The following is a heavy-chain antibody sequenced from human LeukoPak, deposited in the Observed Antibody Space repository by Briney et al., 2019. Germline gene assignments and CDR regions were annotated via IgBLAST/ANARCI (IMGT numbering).Heavy chain of an antibody. Sequence: GGSLRLSCAASGFSFSNHRMTWVRQAPGKGLEWVANIKQDGSDKNHVDSVKGRFTISRDNAKNTLYLQMNSLRAEDTALYYCARDGTFRLDYWGQGTLVSVSS. D-gene: IGHD1-26*01. CDR1: GFSFSNHR. CDR3: ARDGTFRLDY. CDR2: IKQDGSDK. J-gene: IGHJ4*02. V-gene: IGHV3-7*05.